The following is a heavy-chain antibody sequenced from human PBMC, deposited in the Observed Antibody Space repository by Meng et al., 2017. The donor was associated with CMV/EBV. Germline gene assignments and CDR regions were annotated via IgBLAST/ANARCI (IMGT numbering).Heavy chain of an antibody. D-gene: IGHD3-10*01. V-gene: IGHV3-11*04. Sequence: GGSLRLSCAASGFTFSDYYMSWIRQAPGKGLEWVSYISSSGSTIYYADSVKGRFTISRDNAKNSLYLQMNSLRAEDTAVYYCARERERGLRLLWSRGGWFDPWGQGTLVTVSS. CDR3: ARERERGLRLLWSRGGWFDP. CDR1: GFTFSDYY. CDR2: ISSSGSTI. J-gene: IGHJ5*02.